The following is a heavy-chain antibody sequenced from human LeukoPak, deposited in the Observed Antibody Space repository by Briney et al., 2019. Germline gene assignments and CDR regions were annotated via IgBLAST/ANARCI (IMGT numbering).Heavy chain of an antibody. V-gene: IGHV4-59*01. J-gene: IGHJ4*02. Sequence: SDTLSLTCTVSGGSMSSYYWSWIRQPPGKGLEWIGYIYYSGSTNYNPSLKSRVTISVDTSKNQFSLKLSSVTAADTAVYYCARADYHDSSGYPYFDYWGQVTLVTVSS. CDR3: ARADYHDSSGYPYFDY. D-gene: IGHD3-22*01. CDR1: GGSMSSYY. CDR2: IYYSGST.